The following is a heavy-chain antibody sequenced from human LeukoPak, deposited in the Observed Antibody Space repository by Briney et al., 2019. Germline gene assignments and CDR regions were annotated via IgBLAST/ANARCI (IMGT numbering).Heavy chain of an antibody. J-gene: IGHJ4*02. Sequence: WIRQPPGKGLEWVSGITWNGASTGYTDSVKGRFTISRDNAKNSLYLQMNSLRAEDTALYYCARDLLYVASSGYYPFDYWGQGTLVTVSS. CDR2: ITWNGAST. V-gene: IGHV3-20*03. CDR3: ARDLLYVASSGYYPFDY. D-gene: IGHD3-22*01.